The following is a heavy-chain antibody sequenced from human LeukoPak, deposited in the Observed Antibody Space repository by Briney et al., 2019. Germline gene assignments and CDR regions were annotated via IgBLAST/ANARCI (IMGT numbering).Heavy chain of an antibody. CDR1: GGSISSSSYY. Sequence: ETLSLTCTVSGGSISSSSYYWGWVRQAPGKGLEWVSSISSSSSYIYYADSVKGRFTISRDNAKNSLYLQMNSLRAEDTAVYYCAREYYDSSGHFVYWGQGTLVTVSS. D-gene: IGHD3-22*01. V-gene: IGHV3-21*01. CDR2: ISSSSSYI. CDR3: AREYYDSSGHFVY. J-gene: IGHJ4*02.